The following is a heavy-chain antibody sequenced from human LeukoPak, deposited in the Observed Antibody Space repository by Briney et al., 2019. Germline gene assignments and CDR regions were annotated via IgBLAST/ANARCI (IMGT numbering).Heavy chain of an antibody. CDR1: GGSITSSRYY. D-gene: IGHD6-19*01. CDR2: IYYSGGT. Sequence: SWETLSLTCTVSGGSITSSRYYWGWIPQPPGKGLEWIGSIYYSGGTYYNPSLKSRVTISVDTSNNQFSLKLSSVTAADTAVYYCARSSAYSSGWARFDDWGQGTLVTVSS. V-gene: IGHV4-39*01. CDR3: ARSSAYSSGWARFDD. J-gene: IGHJ4*02.